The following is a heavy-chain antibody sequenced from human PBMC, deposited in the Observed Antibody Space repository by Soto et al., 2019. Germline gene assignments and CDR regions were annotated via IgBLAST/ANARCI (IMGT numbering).Heavy chain of an antibody. D-gene: IGHD4-17*01. CDR1: GFSLSTSGVG. CDR3: AHRRNYYADYYSAA. V-gene: IGHV2-5*02. CDR2: IYWDDDK. Sequence: QITLKESGPTLVKPTQTLTLTCTFSGFSLSTSGVGVGWIRQPPGKALEWLALIYWDDDKHYSPSLQSRLTDTNDTSKHQVVITVTHMDPVDTATYYCAHRRNYYADYYSAACGQGTLVTVSS. J-gene: IGHJ5*02.